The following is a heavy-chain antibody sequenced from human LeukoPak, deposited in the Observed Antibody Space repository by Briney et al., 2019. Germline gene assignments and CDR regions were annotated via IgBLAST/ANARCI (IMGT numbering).Heavy chain of an antibody. V-gene: IGHV3-21*01. CDR3: ARDLRTYSSGYDH. Sequence: GGSLRLSCAAPGFTFSSYSMNWVRQAPGKGLEWVSSISSSSSYIYYADSVKGRFTISRDNAKNSLYLQMNSLRAEDTAVYYCARDLRTYSSGYDHWGQGTLVTVSS. CDR2: ISSSSSYI. CDR1: GFTFSSYS. J-gene: IGHJ4*02. D-gene: IGHD6-19*01.